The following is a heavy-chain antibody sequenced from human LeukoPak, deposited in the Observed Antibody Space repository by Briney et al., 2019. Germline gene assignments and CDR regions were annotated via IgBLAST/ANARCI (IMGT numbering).Heavy chain of an antibody. CDR1: GYSFTTYW. CDR3: ARGPYYYDSSGYEMGY. D-gene: IGHD3-22*01. CDR2: IYPGDSDT. Sequence: GESLKISCKGSGYSFTTYWISWVRQMPGKGLEWMGIIYPGDSDTRYSPSFQGQVTISADKSISTAYLQWNSLKASDTAMYYCARGPYYYDSSGYEMGYWGQGTLVTVSS. J-gene: IGHJ4*02. V-gene: IGHV5-51*01.